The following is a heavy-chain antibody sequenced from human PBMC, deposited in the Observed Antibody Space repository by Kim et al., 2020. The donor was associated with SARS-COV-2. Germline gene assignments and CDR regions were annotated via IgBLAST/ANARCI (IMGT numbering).Heavy chain of an antibody. V-gene: IGHV3-48*02. CDR2: ISSSSSTI. Sequence: GGSLRLSCAASGFTFSSYSMNWVRQAPGKGLEWVSYISSSSSTIYYADSVKGRFTISRDNAKNSLYLQMNSLRDEDTAVYYCARDRRPVWSSSSSPKGDRYYYYYYGMDVWGQGTTVTVSS. J-gene: IGHJ6*02. CDR1: GFTFSSYS. D-gene: IGHD6-13*01. CDR3: ARDRRPVWSSSSSPKGDRYYYYYYGMDV.